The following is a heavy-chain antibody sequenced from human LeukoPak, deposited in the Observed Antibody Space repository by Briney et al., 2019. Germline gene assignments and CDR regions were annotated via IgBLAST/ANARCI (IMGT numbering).Heavy chain of an antibody. Sequence: PGGSLRLSCAASGFTFSSYWMHWVRQPPGKGLVWVSRIKNDGSTTTYADSVKGRFTVSRDNAKNTLYLQMNSLGAEDTAVYYCARERKYDSNFDYWGQGTLVTVSS. CDR2: IKNDGSTT. J-gene: IGHJ4*02. V-gene: IGHV3-74*01. D-gene: IGHD1-1*01. CDR1: GFTFSSYW. CDR3: ARERKYDSNFDY.